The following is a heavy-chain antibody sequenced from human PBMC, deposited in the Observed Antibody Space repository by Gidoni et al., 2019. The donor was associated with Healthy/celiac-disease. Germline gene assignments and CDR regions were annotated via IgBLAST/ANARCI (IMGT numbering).Heavy chain of an antibody. CDR3: ARDGGWIQLWQSGLDY. CDR1: GFTFSRYA. CDR2: ISYDGSNK. Sequence: QVQLVESGGGVVQPGRSLRLSCAASGFTFSRYAMHWVRQAPGKGLEWVAVISYDGSNKYYADSVKGRFTISRDNSKNTLYLQMNSLRAEDTAVYYCARDGGWIQLWQSGLDYWGQGTLVTVSS. J-gene: IGHJ4*02. D-gene: IGHD5-18*01. V-gene: IGHV3-30*04.